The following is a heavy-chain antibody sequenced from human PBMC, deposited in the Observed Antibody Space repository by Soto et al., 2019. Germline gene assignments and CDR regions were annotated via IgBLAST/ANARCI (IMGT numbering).Heavy chain of an antibody. CDR1: GYSFTSYW. V-gene: IGHV5-10-1*01. Sequence: LGESLKVSCKGSGYSFTSYWISRVRQMPGKGLEGIGWIDPIYSYTNYSPSFQGHVTISADKSISTAYLQWSSLKASDTAMYYCARTYSSSASWGQGTLVTVSS. D-gene: IGHD6-6*01. J-gene: IGHJ5*02. CDR2: IDPIYSYT. CDR3: ARTYSSSAS.